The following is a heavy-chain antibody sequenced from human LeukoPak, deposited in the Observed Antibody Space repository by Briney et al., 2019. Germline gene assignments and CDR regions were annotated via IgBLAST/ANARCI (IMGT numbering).Heavy chain of an antibody. CDR3: ATMRDYGDY. Sequence: ASVKVSCKASGYTFTSYDINWVRQATGQGLEWMGWISAYNGNTNYAQKLQGRVTMTTDTSTSTAYMELRSLRSDDTAVYYCATMRDYGDYWGQGTLVTVSS. V-gene: IGHV1-18*01. CDR1: GYTFTSYD. J-gene: IGHJ4*02. CDR2: ISAYNGNT.